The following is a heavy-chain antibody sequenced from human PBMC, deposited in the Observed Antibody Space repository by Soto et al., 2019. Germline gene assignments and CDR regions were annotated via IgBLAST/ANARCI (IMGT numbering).Heavy chain of an antibody. CDR2: IWYDGSNK. J-gene: IGHJ4*02. D-gene: IGHD5-12*01. V-gene: IGHV3-33*08. Sequence: PGGSLRLSCAASGFTFSSYGMHWVRQAPGKGLEWVAVIWYDGSNKYYADSVKGRFTISRDNSKNTLYLQMNSLRAEDTAVYYCARDHAGYVTYFDHWGQGTLVTVSS. CDR1: GFTFSSYG. CDR3: ARDHAGYVTYFDH.